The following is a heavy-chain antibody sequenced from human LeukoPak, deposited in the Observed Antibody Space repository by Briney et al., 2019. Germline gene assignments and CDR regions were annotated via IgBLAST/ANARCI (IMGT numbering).Heavy chain of an antibody. Sequence: SVKVSCKASGGTFSSYAISWVRQAPGQGLEWMGRIIPILGIANYAQKFQGRVTITADKSTSTAYMELSSLRSEDTAVYYCARGLRYFDWPRSVPYEDYWGQGTLVTVSS. CDR1: GGTFSSYA. D-gene: IGHD3-9*01. CDR3: ARGLRYFDWPRSVPYEDY. CDR2: IIPILGIA. V-gene: IGHV1-69*04. J-gene: IGHJ4*02.